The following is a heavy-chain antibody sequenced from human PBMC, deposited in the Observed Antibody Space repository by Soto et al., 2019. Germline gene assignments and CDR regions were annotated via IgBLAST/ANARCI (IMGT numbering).Heavy chain of an antibody. CDR3: ARQRGLGRWYFDF. D-gene: IGHD2-15*01. Sequence: PSETLSLTCPVSGDSISNRDYFWGWVRQPPGKGLEWIATIYYNGYSYYNPSLKSRVTISIDTPKNYFSLRLVSVAASDTAVYYCARQRGLGRWYFDFWGQGILVTVSS. CDR2: IYYNGYS. J-gene: IGHJ4*02. CDR1: GDSISNRDYF. V-gene: IGHV4-39*01.